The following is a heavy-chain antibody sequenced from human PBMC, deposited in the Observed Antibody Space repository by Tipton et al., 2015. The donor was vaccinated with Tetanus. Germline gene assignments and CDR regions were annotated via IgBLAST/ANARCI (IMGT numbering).Heavy chain of an antibody. CDR3: ARDHCYDSSSWFDP. CDR2: IYYSGST. Sequence: TLSLTCTVSGGSVSSGSYYWSWIRQPPGKGLEWIGYIYYSGSTNYNPSLKSRVTISVDTSKNQFSLKLSSVTAADTAVYYCARDHCYDSSSWFDPWGQGTLVTVSS. V-gene: IGHV4-61*01. J-gene: IGHJ5*02. CDR1: GGSVSSGSYY. D-gene: IGHD3-22*01.